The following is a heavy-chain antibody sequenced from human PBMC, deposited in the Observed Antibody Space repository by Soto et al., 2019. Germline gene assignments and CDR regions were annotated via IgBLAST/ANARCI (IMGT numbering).Heavy chain of an antibody. D-gene: IGHD3-22*01. CDR1: GGPVICYDLY. Sequence: PSETLSLTFGVSGGPVICYDLYWSWIRHLPGRGLEWIANVYHTGTTYYNPSLKSRVSMSVDTSQNQFSLILASVTAADTAVYYCARALVTDYNSRDYHYYFAMDVWGQGTPVTVSS. J-gene: IGHJ6*02. V-gene: IGHV4-31*02. CDR3: ARALVTDYNSRDYHYYFAMDV. CDR2: VYHTGTT.